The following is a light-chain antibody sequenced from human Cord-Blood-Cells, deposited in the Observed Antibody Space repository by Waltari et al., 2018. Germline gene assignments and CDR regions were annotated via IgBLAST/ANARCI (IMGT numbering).Light chain of an antibody. CDR3: CSYAGSSTFYV. J-gene: IGLJ1*01. CDR1: SSDVGSYNL. Sequence: QSALTQPASVSGSPGQSITISCTGTSSDVGSYNLVSWYQQHPGKAPKHMLYEGRKRRSGVSNRFSGSKSGNTASLTISGRQAEDEADYYCCSYAGSSTFYVFGTGTKVTVL. V-gene: IGLV2-23*01. CDR2: EGR.